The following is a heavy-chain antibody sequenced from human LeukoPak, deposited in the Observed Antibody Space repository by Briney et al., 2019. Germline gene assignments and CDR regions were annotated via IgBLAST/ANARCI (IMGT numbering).Heavy chain of an antibody. CDR3: ARVLDYGDYPFDY. Sequence: ASVKVPCKASGYTFTSYWIGWVRQMPGKGLEWMGIIYPGDSDTRYSPSFQGQVTISADKSISTAYLQWSSLKASDTAMYYCARVLDYGDYPFDYWGQGTLVTVSS. J-gene: IGHJ4*02. D-gene: IGHD4-17*01. CDR1: GYTFTSYW. CDR2: IYPGDSDT. V-gene: IGHV5-51*01.